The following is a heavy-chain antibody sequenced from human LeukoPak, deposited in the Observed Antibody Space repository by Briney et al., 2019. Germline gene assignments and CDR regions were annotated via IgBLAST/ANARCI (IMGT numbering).Heavy chain of an antibody. J-gene: IGHJ3*02. CDR2: AMQDGSET. V-gene: IGHV3-7*01. D-gene: IGHD3-22*01. CDR3: ARDLPSSGYWYRDAFDI. CDR1: GFSFSNYW. Sequence: GGSLRLSCTAAGFSFSNYWMSWVRQAAGQVLASVGHAMQDGSETYYVDSVKGRFTVSRDNVKNSLFLQMNSLRVEHTAMYYCARDLPSSGYWYRDAFDIWGQGTMVTVSS.